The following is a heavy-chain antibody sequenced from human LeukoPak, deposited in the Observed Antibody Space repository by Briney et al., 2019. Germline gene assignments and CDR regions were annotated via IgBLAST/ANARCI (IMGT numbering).Heavy chain of an antibody. CDR2: IYYSGST. V-gene: IGHV4-59*01. J-gene: IGHJ4*02. Sequence: SETLSLTCTVSGGSISSYYWSWIRQPPGKGLEWIGYIYYSGSTNYNPSLKSRVTISVDTSKNQFSLKLSSVTDADTAVYYCARDGGAIYGSKPLDYWGQGTLVTVSS. D-gene: IGHD3-16*01. CDR1: GGSISSYY. CDR3: ARDGGAIYGSKPLDY.